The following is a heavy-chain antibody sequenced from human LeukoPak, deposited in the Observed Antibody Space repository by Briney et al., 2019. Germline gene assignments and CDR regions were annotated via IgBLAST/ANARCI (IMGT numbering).Heavy chain of an antibody. J-gene: IGHJ4*02. Sequence: PGGSLRLSCAASGFTFSSYAMSWVRQAPGKGLEWVSAISGSGGSTYYADSVKGRFTISRDNSKKTLYLQMNSLRAEDTAVYYCARGEYDGAGYLDCWGQGTPVSVSS. CDR3: ARGEYDGAGYLDC. CDR1: GFTFSSYA. V-gene: IGHV3-23*01. CDR2: ISGSGGST. D-gene: IGHD4/OR15-4a*01.